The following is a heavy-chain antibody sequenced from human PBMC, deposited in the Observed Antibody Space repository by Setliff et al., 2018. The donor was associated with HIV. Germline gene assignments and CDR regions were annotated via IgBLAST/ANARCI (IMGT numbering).Heavy chain of an antibody. CDR3: XXDLXXXXXXXXXXYWSYFES. J-gene: IGHJ4*02. V-gene: IGHV1-46*01. CDR2: INPGSGTT. D-gene: IGHD2-15*01. Sequence: XWGRQAPGXXXEWMGMINPGSGTTTYAQNFQXXVTLTRDTSTSTVYLELRSPRSXDTAXXYXXXDLXXXXXXXXXXYWSYFESWGQGTLVTVSS.